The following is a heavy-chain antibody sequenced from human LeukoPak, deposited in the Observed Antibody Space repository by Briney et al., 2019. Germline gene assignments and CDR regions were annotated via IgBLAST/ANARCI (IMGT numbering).Heavy chain of an antibody. CDR1: GGSISSYY. D-gene: IGHD1-26*01. V-gene: IGHV4-39*07. J-gene: IGHJ3*02. CDR2: IYYSGST. Sequence: SETLSLTCTVSGGSISSYYWGWIRQPPGKGLEWIGSIYYSGSTYYNPSLKSRVTISVDTSKNQFSLKLSSVTAADTAVYYCARPYSGSYYVAFDIWGQGTMVTVSS. CDR3: ARPYSGSYYVAFDI.